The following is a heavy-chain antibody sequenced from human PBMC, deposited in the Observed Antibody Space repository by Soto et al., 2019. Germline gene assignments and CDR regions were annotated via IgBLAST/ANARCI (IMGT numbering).Heavy chain of an antibody. V-gene: IGHV5-51*01. Sequence: GESLKISCKGSGYSFTSYWIGWVRQMPGKGLEWMGIIYPGDSDTRYSPSFQGQVTISADKSISTAYLQWSSLKASDTAMYYCARQGQELERRERYYYYYMDVWGKGTTVTVSS. CDR2: IYPGDSDT. CDR3: ARQGQELERRERYYYYYMDV. CDR1: GYSFTSYW. J-gene: IGHJ6*03. D-gene: IGHD1-1*01.